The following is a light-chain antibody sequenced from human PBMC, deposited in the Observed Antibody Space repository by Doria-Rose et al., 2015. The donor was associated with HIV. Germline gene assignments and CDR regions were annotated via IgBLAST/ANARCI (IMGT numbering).Light chain of an antibody. V-gene: IGKV4-1*01. CDR3: QQYYDTPS. CDR1: QSLLYTSKNY. CDR2: WAS. Sequence: TQSPESLGMSLGERATLNCKSNQSLLYTSKNYLAWYQQKPGQPPKLLIYWASTRQSGVPARFSGSVSGPDFTLTISSLEAEDVAVYYCQQYYDTPSFGPGTTVDIK. J-gene: IGKJ3*01.